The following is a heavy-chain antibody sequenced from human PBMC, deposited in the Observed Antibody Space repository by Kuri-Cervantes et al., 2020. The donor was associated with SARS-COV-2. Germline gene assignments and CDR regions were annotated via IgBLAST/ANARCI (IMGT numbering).Heavy chain of an antibody. J-gene: IGHJ2*01. CDR2: ISGSGGST. D-gene: IGHD4-23*01. Sequence: GGSLRLSCAASGFTFSSYAMSWVRQAPGKGLEWVSAISGSGGSTYYADSVKGRFTISGDNSKNTLYLQMNSLRAEDTAVYYCASTQISYGGNSGSYWYFDLWGRGTLVTVSS. V-gene: IGHV3-23*01. CDR3: ASTQISYGGNSGSYWYFDL. CDR1: GFTFSSYA.